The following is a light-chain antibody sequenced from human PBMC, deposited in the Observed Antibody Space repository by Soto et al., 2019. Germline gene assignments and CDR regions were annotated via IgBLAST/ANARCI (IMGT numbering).Light chain of an antibody. V-gene: IGLV1-40*01. Sequence: QPMLTQPPSVSGAPGQRVTISCTGSSSNIGAGYDVHWYQQLPGTAPKLLMYGNSNRPSGVPDRFSGSKSGTSASLAITGLQAEDEADYYCQSYDNSLSGSWVFGGGTKVTVL. J-gene: IGLJ3*02. CDR2: GNS. CDR1: SSNIGAGYD. CDR3: QSYDNSLSGSWV.